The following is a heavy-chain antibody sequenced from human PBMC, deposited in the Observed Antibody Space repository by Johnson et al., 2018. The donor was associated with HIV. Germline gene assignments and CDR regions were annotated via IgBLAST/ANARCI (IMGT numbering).Heavy chain of an antibody. CDR3: ARVGSGSYYARDAFDV. CDR1: GFSFSRYW. V-gene: IGHV3-7*01. CDR2: IKEDGSEK. J-gene: IGHJ3*01. Sequence: VQLVESGGGLVQPGGSLRLSCAASGFSFSRYWMSWVRQAPGKGLEWVANIKEDGSEKYYVDSVKGRFTISRDNAKNSLYLQMNSLRGEDTAVYYCARVGSGSYYARDAFDVWGQGTMVTVSS. D-gene: IGHD1-26*01.